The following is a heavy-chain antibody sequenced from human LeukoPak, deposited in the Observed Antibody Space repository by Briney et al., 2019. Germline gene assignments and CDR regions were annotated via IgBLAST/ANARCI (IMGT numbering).Heavy chain of an antibody. D-gene: IGHD3-22*01. CDR3: ARTNYYYDSSGYFVYYFDY. CDR2: IYTSGST. CDR1: GGSFSGYY. J-gene: IGHJ4*02. Sequence: SETLSLTCAVYGGSFSGYYWSWIRQPAGKGLEWIGRIYTSGSTNYNPSLKSRVTMSVDTSKNQFSLKLSSVTAADTAVYYCARTNYYYDSSGYFVYYFDYWGQGTLVTVSS. V-gene: IGHV4-59*10.